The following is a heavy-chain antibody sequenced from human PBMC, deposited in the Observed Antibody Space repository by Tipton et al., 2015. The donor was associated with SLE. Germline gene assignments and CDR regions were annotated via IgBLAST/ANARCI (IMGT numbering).Heavy chain of an antibody. V-gene: IGHV4-4*07. Sequence: TLSLTCTVSGGSISNYYWSWIRQPAGKGLEWIGCIYFSGSTNYNPSLKSRVSMSVDTSKNQFSLKLTSVTAADTAVYYCARTLLPAIRGAYDLWGPGTMVTVSS. CDR3: ARTLLPAIRGAYDL. J-gene: IGHJ3*01. D-gene: IGHD2-2*01. CDR2: IYFSGST. CDR1: GGSISNYY.